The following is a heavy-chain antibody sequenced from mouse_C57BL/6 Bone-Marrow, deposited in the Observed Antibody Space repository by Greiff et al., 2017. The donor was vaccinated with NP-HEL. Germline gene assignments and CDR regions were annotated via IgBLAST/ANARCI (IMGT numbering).Heavy chain of an antibody. J-gene: IGHJ3*01. Sequence: VMLVESGAELVKPGASVKISCKASGYAFSSYWMTWVKQRPGKGLEWIGQIYAGDGDTNYNGKFKGKVTLTADKSSSTVYMQMSSLTSEDSAVYFCARGGWLLGSWFAYWGQGTLVTVSA. CDR2: IYAGDGDT. V-gene: IGHV1-80*01. CDR3: ARGGWLLGSWFAY. D-gene: IGHD1-1*02. CDR1: GYAFSSYW.